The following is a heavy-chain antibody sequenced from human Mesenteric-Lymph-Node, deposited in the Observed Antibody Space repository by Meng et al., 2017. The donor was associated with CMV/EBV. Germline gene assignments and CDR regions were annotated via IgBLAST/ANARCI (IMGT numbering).Heavy chain of an antibody. V-gene: IGHV3-11*04. J-gene: IGHJ4*02. D-gene: IGHD1-26*01. CDR1: GFTFSDYY. CDR2: ISSSGSTI. CDR3: ARVLASGSYYRPAAYYFDY. Sequence: GESLKISCAGSGFTFSDYYMSWIRQAPGKGLEGVSYISSSGSTIYYADSVKGRFTISRDNAKNSLYLQMNSLRAEDTAVYYCARVLASGSYYRPAAYYFDYWGQGTLVTVSS.